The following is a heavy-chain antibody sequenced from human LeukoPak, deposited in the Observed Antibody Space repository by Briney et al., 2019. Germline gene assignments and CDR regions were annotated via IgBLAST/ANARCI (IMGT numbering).Heavy chain of an antibody. CDR1: GFTFSSYE. D-gene: IGHD3-22*01. CDR3: ARAYYYDSSGYINYYGMDV. CDR2: ISSSGSTI. V-gene: IGHV3-48*03. Sequence: GGSRRLSCAASGFTFSSYEMNWVRQAPGKGLEWVSYISSSGSTIYYADSVKGRFTISRDNAKNSLYLQMNSLRAEDTAVYYCARAYYYDSSGYINYYGMDVWGQGTTVTVSS. J-gene: IGHJ6*02.